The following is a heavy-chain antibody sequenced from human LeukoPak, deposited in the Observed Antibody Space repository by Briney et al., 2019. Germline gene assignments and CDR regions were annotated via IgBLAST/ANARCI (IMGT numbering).Heavy chain of an antibody. CDR3: AKDRRVGYYFDY. Sequence: ASVKVSCKASGGTFSSYAISWVRQAPGQGLEWMGGIIPIFGTANYAQKFQGRVTITADKSTSTAYMELSSLRSEDTAVYYCAKDRRVGYYFDYWGQGTLVTVSS. J-gene: IGHJ4*02. CDR2: IIPIFGTA. CDR1: GGTFSSYA. V-gene: IGHV1-69*06. D-gene: IGHD1-26*01.